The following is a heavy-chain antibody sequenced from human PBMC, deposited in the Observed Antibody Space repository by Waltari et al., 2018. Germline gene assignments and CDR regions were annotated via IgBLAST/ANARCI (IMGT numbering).Heavy chain of an antibody. CDR3: ARIREQQPPRY. D-gene: IGHD6-13*01. V-gene: IGHV3-30-3*01. Sequence: QVQLVESGGGVVQPGRSLRLSCAASGFTFSSYAMHWVRQAPGNGLEWVAVISYDGSNKYYADSVKGRFTISRDNSKNTLYLQMNSLRAEDTAVYYCARIREQQPPRYWGQGTLVTVSS. CDR1: GFTFSSYA. CDR2: ISYDGSNK. J-gene: IGHJ4*02.